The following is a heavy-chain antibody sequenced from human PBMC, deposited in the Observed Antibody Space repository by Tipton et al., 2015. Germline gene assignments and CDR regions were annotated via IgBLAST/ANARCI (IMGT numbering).Heavy chain of an antibody. CDR1: GPSISSGYQ. CDR3: ARDLEHGMDV. CDR2: ISYSGST. D-gene: IGHD5-24*01. Sequence: TLSLTCDVSGPSISSGYQWGWIRQPPGKGLEWMGYISYSGSTHYNPALKSRVTISVDTSKNQFSLTLNSVAAADTAVYYCARDLEHGMDVWGQGTTVTVSS. V-gene: IGHV4-38-2*02. J-gene: IGHJ6*02.